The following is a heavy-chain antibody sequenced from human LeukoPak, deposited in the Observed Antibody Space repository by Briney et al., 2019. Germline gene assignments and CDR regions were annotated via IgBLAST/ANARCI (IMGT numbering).Heavy chain of an antibody. D-gene: IGHD3-22*01. Sequence: GGSLRLSCAASGFTFSSYSMNWVRQAPGKGLEWVSSISGSSSYIYYADSVKSRFTISRDNAKNSLYLQMNSLRAEDTAVYYCARDFSRYYYDSSGYLAIWGQGTMVTVSS. CDR1: GFTFSSYS. CDR3: ARDFSRYYYDSSGYLAI. CDR2: ISGSSSYI. J-gene: IGHJ3*02. V-gene: IGHV3-21*01.